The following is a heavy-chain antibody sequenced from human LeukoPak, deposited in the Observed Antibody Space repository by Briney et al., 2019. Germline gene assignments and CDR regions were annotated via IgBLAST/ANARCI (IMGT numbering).Heavy chain of an antibody. J-gene: IGHJ4*02. CDR2: IYTSGST. CDR1: GGSISSYY. CDR3: ARDRINGGSYYLFDY. Sequence: SETLSLTCTASGGSISSYYWSWIRQPAGKGLEWIARIYTSGSTNYNPSLKSRVTMSVDTSKNQFSLKLSSVTASDTALYSSARDRINGGSYYLFDYWGRGTLVTVSS. D-gene: IGHD1-26*01. V-gene: IGHV4-4*07.